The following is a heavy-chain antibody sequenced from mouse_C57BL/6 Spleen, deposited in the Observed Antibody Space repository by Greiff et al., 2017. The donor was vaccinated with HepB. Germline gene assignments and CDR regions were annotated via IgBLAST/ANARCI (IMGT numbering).Heavy chain of an antibody. CDR1: GYTFTSYW. V-gene: IGHV1-69*01. CDR3: ARSGMVTTGDY. CDR2: IDPSDSYT. D-gene: IGHD2-2*01. J-gene: IGHJ2*01. Sequence: QVQLQQPGAELVMPGASVKLSCKASGYTFTSYWMHWVKQRPGQGLEWIGEIDPSDSYTNYNQKFKGKSTLTVDKSSSTAYMQLSSLTSEDSAVYYCARSGMVTTGDYWGQGTTLTVSS.